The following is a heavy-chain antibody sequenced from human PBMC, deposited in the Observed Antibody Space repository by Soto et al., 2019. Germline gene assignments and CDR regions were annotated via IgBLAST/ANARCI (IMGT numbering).Heavy chain of an antibody. CDR2: IYWDDDK. J-gene: IGHJ3*02. V-gene: IGHV2-5*02. D-gene: IGHD6-19*01. CDR3: AHSLYSSGWYGYDAFDI. Sequence: QITLKESGPTLVKPTQTLTLPCTFSGFSLSISGVGGGWIRRPPGKALDWLALIYWDDDKRYSPSLKSRLTITKDTSKNQVVLTMTNMDPVDTATYYCAHSLYSSGWYGYDAFDIWGQGTMVTVSS. CDR1: GFSLSISGVG.